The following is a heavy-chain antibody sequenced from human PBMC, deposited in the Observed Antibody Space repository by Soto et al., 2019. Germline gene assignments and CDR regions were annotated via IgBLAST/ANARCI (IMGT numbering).Heavy chain of an antibody. CDR3: ARGDSLQLWLPDYFDY. D-gene: IGHD5-18*01. CDR1: GFTFSSYS. J-gene: IGHJ4*02. CDR2: ISSSSSYI. Sequence: GGSLRLSCAASGFTFSSYSMNWVRQAPGKGLEWVSSISSSSSYIYYADSVKGRFTISRDNAKNSLYLQMNSLRAEDTAVYYCARGDSLQLWLPDYFDYWGQGTLVTVSS. V-gene: IGHV3-21*01.